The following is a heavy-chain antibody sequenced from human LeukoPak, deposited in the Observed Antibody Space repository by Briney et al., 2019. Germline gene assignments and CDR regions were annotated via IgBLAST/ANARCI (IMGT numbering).Heavy chain of an antibody. J-gene: IGHJ6*03. CDR1: GGSISSYY. CDR2: IYYSGST. D-gene: IGHD6-13*01. Sequence: SETLSLTCTVSGGSISSYYWSWIRQPPGKGLEWIGYIYYSGSTNYNPSLKSRVTISVDTSKNQFSLKLSSVTAADTAVYYCWGLPGSWDYYYYMDVWGKGTTVTVS. V-gene: IGHV4-59*08. CDR3: WGLPGSWDYYYYMDV.